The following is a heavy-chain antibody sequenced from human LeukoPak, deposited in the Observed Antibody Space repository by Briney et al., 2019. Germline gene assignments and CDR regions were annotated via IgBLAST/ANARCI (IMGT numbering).Heavy chain of an antibody. D-gene: IGHD3-22*01. V-gene: IGHV1-69*13. J-gene: IGHJ4*02. CDR2: IIPIFGTA. Sequence: SVKVSCKASGYTFTDYAIHWVRQAPGQGLEWMGGIIPIFGTANYAQKFQGRVTITADESTSTAYMELSSLRSEDTAVYYCASPGGYYYDSSGYGNYWGQGTLVTVSS. CDR3: ASPGGYYYDSSGYGNY. CDR1: GYTFTDYA.